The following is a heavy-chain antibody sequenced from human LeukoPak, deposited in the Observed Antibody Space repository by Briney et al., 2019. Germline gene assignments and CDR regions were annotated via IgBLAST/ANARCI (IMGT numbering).Heavy chain of an antibody. CDR3: ARSRPRYFDWSPYFKGDAFDI. Sequence: PGVSLRLSCVASRFTLSSYWMNWVRQAPGKGLEWVAVISYDGSNKYYADSVKGRFTISRDNSKNTLYLQMNSLRAEDTAVYYCARSRPRYFDWSPYFKGDAFDIWGQGTMVTVSS. D-gene: IGHD3-9*01. CDR1: RFTLSSYW. V-gene: IGHV3-30-3*01. J-gene: IGHJ3*02. CDR2: ISYDGSNK.